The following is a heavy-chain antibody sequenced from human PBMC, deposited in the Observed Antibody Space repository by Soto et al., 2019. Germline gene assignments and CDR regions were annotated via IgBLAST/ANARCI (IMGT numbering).Heavy chain of an antibody. CDR2: IIPIFGTA. CDR3: AVRYSGSYSRLNKGYGMDV. Sequence: QVQLVQSGAEVKKPGSSVKVSCKASGGTFSSYAISWVRQAPGKGLEWMGGIIPIFGTANYAQKFKGRVTIPADESTSTDNMELSSLRSEDTAVYYCAVRYSGSYSRLNKGYGMDVWGQGTTVTV. CDR1: GGTFSSYA. J-gene: IGHJ6*02. V-gene: IGHV1-69*01. D-gene: IGHD1-26*01.